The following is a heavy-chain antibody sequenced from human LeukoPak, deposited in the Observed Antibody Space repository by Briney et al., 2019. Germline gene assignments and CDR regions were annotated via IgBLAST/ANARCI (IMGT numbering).Heavy chain of an antibody. Sequence: GGSLRLSCAASGFTFSSYAMSWVRQAPGKGLEWVSVITGSGGGTFYADSVKGRFTISRDNSKNTLYLQMNSLTAEDTAIYYCEKGVRDYIDYWGQGTLVTVSS. CDR2: ITGSGGGT. D-gene: IGHD3-10*01. J-gene: IGHJ4*02. CDR1: GFTFSSYA. V-gene: IGHV3-23*01. CDR3: EKGVRDYIDY.